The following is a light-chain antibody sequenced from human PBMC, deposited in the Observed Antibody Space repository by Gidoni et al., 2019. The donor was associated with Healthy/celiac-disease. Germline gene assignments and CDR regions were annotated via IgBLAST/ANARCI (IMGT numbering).Light chain of an antibody. CDR3: KQYGSSFT. V-gene: IGKV3-20*01. J-gene: IGKJ3*01. CDR2: GAS. CDR1: QSVSSSY. Sequence: EMVLTQSPGTLSLSPGERATLSCRASQSVSSSYLAWYQPKPGQAPRLLIYGASSRATGIPDRFSGSGSGTDFTLTISRLEPEDLAVYYCKQYGSSFTFGPGTKVDIK.